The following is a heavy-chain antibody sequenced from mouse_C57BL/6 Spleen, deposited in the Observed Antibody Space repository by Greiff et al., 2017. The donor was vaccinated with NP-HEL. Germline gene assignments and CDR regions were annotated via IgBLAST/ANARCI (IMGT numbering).Heavy chain of an antibody. J-gene: IGHJ4*01. CDR2: ISDGGSYT. CDR1: GFTFSGYA. CDR3: ARENSNYEIYAMDY. V-gene: IGHV5-4*01. D-gene: IGHD2-5*01. Sequence: EVKLVESGGGLVKPGGSLKLSCAASGFTFSGYAMSWVRQTPEKRLEWVATISDGGSYTYYPDNVKGRFTISRDNAKNNLYLQMSHLKSEDTAMYYCARENSNYEIYAMDYWGQGTSVTVSS.